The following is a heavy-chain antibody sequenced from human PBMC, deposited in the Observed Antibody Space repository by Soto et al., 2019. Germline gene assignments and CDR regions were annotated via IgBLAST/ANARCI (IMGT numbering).Heavy chain of an antibody. V-gene: IGHV3-66*01. CDR3: ATTGMGITLYYYYHGMDV. Sequence: EVQLVESGGGLVQPGGSLRLSCAASGFTVSTHYMTWVRQAPGKGLEWVSVMFYGGSTYYADSVKGRFTISRDDSENTLYLRMNSLRAEDTAVYYCATTGMGITLYYYYHGMDVWGQGTTVTVSS. J-gene: IGHJ6*02. D-gene: IGHD3-10*01. CDR2: MFYGGST. CDR1: GFTVSTHY.